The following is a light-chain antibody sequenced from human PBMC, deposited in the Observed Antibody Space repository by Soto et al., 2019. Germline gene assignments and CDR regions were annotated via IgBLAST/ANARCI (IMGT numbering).Light chain of an antibody. CDR2: DAS. J-gene: IGKJ1*01. CDR1: QSVGGD. V-gene: IGKV3-15*01. CDR3: QQYNNWPET. Sequence: EILMTQSPATLSVSPGERATLSCRASQSVGGDLAWYQQKPGQAPRLLISDASTRASGIPARFSGSGSGTEFTLTISSLQSEDFAFYYCQQYNNWPETFGQGTKV.